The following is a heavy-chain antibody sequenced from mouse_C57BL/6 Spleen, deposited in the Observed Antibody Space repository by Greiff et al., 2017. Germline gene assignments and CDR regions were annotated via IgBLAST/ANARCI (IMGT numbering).Heavy chain of an antibody. CDR1: GYTFTDYE. J-gene: IGHJ2*01. CDR2: IDPETGGT. D-gene: IGHD2-4*01. CDR3: TRLGIYYDYEGY. V-gene: IGHV1-15*01. Sequence: VQLQQSGAELVRPGASVTLSCTASGYTFTDYEMHWVKQTPVHGLEWIGAIDPETGGTAYNQKFKGKAILTADKSSSTAYMELRSLTSEDSAVYYCTRLGIYYDYEGYWGKGTTLTVAS.